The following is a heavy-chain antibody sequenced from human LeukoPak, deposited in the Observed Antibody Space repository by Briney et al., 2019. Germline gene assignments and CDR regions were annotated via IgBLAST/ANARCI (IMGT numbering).Heavy chain of an antibody. J-gene: IGHJ6*02. CDR2: IDHSGST. CDR3: ARGGFGGSRYKYGMDV. D-gene: IGHD3-10*01. V-gene: IGHV4-34*01. Sequence: SETLSLTCAVYGESFSGYYWSWIRQPPGKGLEWIGEIDHSGSTNYNPSLKSRVTISLDTSKNHFSLKLSSLTAADTAVYYCARGGFGGSRYKYGMDVWGQGTTVTVSS. CDR1: GESFSGYY.